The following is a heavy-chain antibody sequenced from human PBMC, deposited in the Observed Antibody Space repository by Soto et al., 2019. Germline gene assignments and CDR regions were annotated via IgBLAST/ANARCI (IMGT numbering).Heavy chain of an antibody. D-gene: IGHD2-15*01. CDR2: ISSSSSYI. CDR1: GFTFSSYS. Sequence: GGSLRLSCAASGFTFSSYSMNWVRQAPGKGLEWVSSISSSSSYIYYADSVKGRFTISRDNAKNSLYLQMNSLRAEDTAVYYCARGAYFVPGLPVDIYFDYWGQGTLVTVSS. J-gene: IGHJ4*02. CDR3: ARGAYFVPGLPVDIYFDY. V-gene: IGHV3-21*01.